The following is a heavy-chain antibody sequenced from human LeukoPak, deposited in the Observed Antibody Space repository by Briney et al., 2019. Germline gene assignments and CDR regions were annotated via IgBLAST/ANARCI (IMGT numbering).Heavy chain of an antibody. CDR3: ARAVSGRFDY. Sequence: PSETLSLTCTVSGGSMSPYHWSWIRQPPGKGLEWTGYIYYSGSTNYNPSLKSRVTISVDTSKNQFSLKLSSVTAADTAMYYCARAVSGRFDYWGRGTLVTVSS. J-gene: IGHJ4*02. V-gene: IGHV4-59*08. CDR1: GGSMSPYH. CDR2: IYYSGST. D-gene: IGHD6-19*01.